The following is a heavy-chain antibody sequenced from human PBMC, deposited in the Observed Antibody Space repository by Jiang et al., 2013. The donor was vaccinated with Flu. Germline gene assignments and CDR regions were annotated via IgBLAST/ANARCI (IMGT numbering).Heavy chain of an antibody. D-gene: IGHD3-3*01. V-gene: IGHV2-5*04. CDR2: VYWDDDK. J-gene: IGHJ4*02. CDR3: VFIKMFGVDINYFDR. CDR1: GLSLTPSGVA. Sequence: KPTQTLTLTCTLSGLSLTPSGVAVGWIRQPPGKALEWLALVYWDDDKLVSPSLKSRLSITRDTSKNQVVLTLTNADPVDTGTYYCVFIKMFGVDINYFDRWGQGTLVTVSA.